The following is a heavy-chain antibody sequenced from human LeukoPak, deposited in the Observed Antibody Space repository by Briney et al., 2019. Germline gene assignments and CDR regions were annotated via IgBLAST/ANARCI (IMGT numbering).Heavy chain of an antibody. CDR1: GXTVSSNY. V-gene: IGHV3-66*01. CDR3: ARSMYSAKSPAFDY. D-gene: IGHD1-26*01. CDR2: IYSGEST. Sequence: GGSLRLSCAASGXTVSSNYLSWVRQAPGKGLEWVSVIYSGESTHYADSVKGRFTISRDNSKNTLYLQMNSLRAEDTAVYYCARSMYSAKSPAFDYWGQGTLVTVSS. J-gene: IGHJ4*02.